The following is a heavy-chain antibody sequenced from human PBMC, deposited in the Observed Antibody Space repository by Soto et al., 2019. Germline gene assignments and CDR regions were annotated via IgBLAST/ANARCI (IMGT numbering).Heavy chain of an antibody. Sequence: QPGGSLRLSCAASGFTFSSYGMHWVRQAPGKGLEWVAVISYDGSNKYYADSVKGRFTISRDNSKNTLYLQMNSLRAEDTAVYYCAKDLGGRKITYYYGSGSYRPYGMDVWGQGTTVTVSS. CDR1: GFTFSSYG. CDR3: AKDLGGRKITYYYGSGSYRPYGMDV. J-gene: IGHJ6*02. D-gene: IGHD3-10*01. CDR2: ISYDGSNK. V-gene: IGHV3-30*18.